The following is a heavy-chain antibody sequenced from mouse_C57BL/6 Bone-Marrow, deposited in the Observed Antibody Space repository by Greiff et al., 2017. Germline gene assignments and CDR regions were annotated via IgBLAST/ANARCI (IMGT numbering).Heavy chain of an antibody. D-gene: IGHD1-1*01. CDR2: IDPANGNT. J-gene: IGHJ4*01. V-gene: IGHV14-3*01. Sequence: VQLQQSVAELVRPGASVKLSCTASGFNIKNTYMHWVKQRPEQGLEWIGRIDPANGNTKYAPKFQGKATITADPSSNTAYLQLSSLTSEDTAIYYCARDPYYYGSSYPYAMYYWGQGTSVTVSS. CDR1: GFNIKNTY. CDR3: ARDPYYYGSSYPYAMYY.